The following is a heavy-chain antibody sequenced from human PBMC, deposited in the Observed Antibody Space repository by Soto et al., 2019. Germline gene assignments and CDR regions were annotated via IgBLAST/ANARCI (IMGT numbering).Heavy chain of an antibody. CDR1: GFAFKNYV. Sequence: EVQLLESGGGLVQPGGSLRLSCAASGFAFKNYVMSWVRQVPGKGLNWVSAISRNGDATYHADSVKGRFTISRDNSKNTLYLEMNSLRAEDTATYFCARGGAYCGGGCCNVSPGSDWGQGTLVTVSS. J-gene: IGHJ4*02. CDR3: ARGGAYCGGGCCNVSPGSD. CDR2: ISRNGDAT. D-gene: IGHD2-21*01. V-gene: IGHV3-23*01.